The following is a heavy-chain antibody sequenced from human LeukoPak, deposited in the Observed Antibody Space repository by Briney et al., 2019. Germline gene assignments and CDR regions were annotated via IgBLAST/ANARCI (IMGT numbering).Heavy chain of an antibody. D-gene: IGHD2-21*02. CDR3: AKDPAPSCGNDCYSPNFDY. V-gene: IGHV3-23*01. CDR2: ISGNGGST. CDR1: GFTFSSYA. J-gene: IGHJ4*02. Sequence: GGSLRLSCAASGFTFSSYAMSWVRQAPGMGLEWVAGISGNGGSTYYADSVKGRFTISRDNSKNTLFLQMNSLRVEDTAVYYCAKDPAPSCGNDCYSPNFDYWGQGTLATVSS.